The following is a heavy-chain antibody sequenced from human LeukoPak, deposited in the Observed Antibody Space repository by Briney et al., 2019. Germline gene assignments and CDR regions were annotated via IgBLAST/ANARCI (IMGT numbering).Heavy chain of an antibody. CDR1: GGSISSYY. J-gene: IGHJ4*02. D-gene: IGHD3-3*01. CDR2: IYYSRST. V-gene: IGHV4-59*01. CDR3: ARSQTVLRFLEWLPLHYFDY. Sequence: TSETLSLTCTVPGGSISSYYWSWIRQPPPKGLAWIGYIYYSRSTNYNPSLKIRVTISVDTSKNQFSLKLSSVTAADTAVYYCARSQTVLRFLEWLPLHYFDYWGQGTLVTISS.